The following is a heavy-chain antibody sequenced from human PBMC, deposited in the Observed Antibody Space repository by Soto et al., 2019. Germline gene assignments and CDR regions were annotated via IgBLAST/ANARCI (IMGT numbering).Heavy chain of an antibody. CDR2: IYHSGST. CDR1: GGSISSGGYS. V-gene: IGHV4-30-2*01. D-gene: IGHD4-17*01. Sequence: SETLSLTCAVSGGSISSGGYSWSWIRQPPGKGLEWIGYIYHSGSTYYNPSLKSRVTISVDRSKNQFSLKLSSVTAADTAVYYCARGWTSYGDYADNWFDPWGQGTLVTVSS. J-gene: IGHJ5*02. CDR3: ARGWTSYGDYADNWFDP.